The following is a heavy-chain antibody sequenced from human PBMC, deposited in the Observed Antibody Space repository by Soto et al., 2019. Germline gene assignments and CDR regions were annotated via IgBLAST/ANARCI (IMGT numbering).Heavy chain of an antibody. CDR2: ISYDGSDK. CDR3: AKDFGINWYYFDC. D-gene: IGHD1-1*01. J-gene: IGHJ4*02. V-gene: IGHV3-30*18. CDR1: GFTFRSHG. Sequence: XVSLRHSCAASGFTFRSHGMHWVRQAPGKGLEWLTLISYDGSDKYYADTVKGRFTISRDNSKNMLYLQMNSLGAEDTAVYYCAKDFGINWYYFDCWGQGTLVTVSS.